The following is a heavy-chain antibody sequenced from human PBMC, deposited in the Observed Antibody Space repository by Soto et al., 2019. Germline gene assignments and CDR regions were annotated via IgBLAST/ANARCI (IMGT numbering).Heavy chain of an antibody. J-gene: IGHJ5*02. Sequence: EVQLVESGGGLVQPGGSLRLSCAASGFTVTTNNITWVRQAPGKGLEWVSLIYIAGGTKYADSVEGRFTISRDSSKNTLYLQMNSLRAEDTAVYYCARGFCNGTNCYANWFDPWGQGTLVIVSS. V-gene: IGHV3-66*01. D-gene: IGHD2-2*01. CDR2: IYIAGGT. CDR1: GFTVTTNN. CDR3: ARGFCNGTNCYANWFDP.